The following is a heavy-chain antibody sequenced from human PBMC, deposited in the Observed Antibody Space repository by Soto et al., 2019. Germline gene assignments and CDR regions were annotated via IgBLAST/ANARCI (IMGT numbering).Heavy chain of an antibody. CDR1: GFTFSSYS. CDR3: ARDSPGRYCSSTSCPRMDV. Sequence: EVQLVESGGGLVQPGGSLRLSCAAPGFTFSSYSMNWVRQAPGKGLEWVSYISNSSSTIYYADSVKGRLTISRDNAKNSLYLQMNSLRDEDTAVYYCARDSPGRYCSSTSCPRMDVWGQGTTVTVSS. J-gene: IGHJ6*02. V-gene: IGHV3-48*02. D-gene: IGHD2-2*01. CDR2: ISNSSSTI.